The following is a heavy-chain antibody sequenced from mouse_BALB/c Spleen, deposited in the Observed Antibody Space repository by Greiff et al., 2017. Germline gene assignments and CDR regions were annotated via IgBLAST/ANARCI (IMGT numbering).Heavy chain of an antibody. V-gene: IGHV3-2*02. D-gene: IGHD1-1*01. Sequence: VQLKESGPGLVKPSQSLSLTCTVTGYSITSDYAWNWIRQFPGNKLEWMGYISYSGSTSYNPSLKSRISITRDTSKNQFFLQLNSVTTEDTATYYCARVDYYGSSTGFAYWGQGTLVTVSA. CDR1: GYSITSDYA. CDR2: ISYSGST. CDR3: ARVDYYGSSTGFAY. J-gene: IGHJ3*01.